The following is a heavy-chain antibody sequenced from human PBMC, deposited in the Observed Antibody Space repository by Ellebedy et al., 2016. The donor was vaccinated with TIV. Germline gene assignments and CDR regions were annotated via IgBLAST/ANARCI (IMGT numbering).Heavy chain of an antibody. J-gene: IGHJ6*02. D-gene: IGHD3-10*01. CDR2: IFPGDSDT. CDR1: AYRFSTYW. V-gene: IGHV5-51*01. Sequence: GESLKISCKGSAYRFSTYWIDWVRQMPGKGLEWMGIIFPGDSDTRYSPSFQGQVTISADKSISTAYLQLSSLKASDTAMSYCARHGSGSLYYYYGMDVWGQGTTVTVSS. CDR3: ARHGSGSLYYYYGMDV.